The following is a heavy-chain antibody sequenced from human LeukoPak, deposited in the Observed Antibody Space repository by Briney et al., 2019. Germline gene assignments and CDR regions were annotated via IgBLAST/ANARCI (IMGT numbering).Heavy chain of an antibody. J-gene: IGHJ6*03. CDR2: ISGDGNSR. Sequence: GGSLRLSCAASGFAFDDYAIQWVRQAPGKGLEWVSPISGDGNSRYYADSVKGRFTNSRDNSKNSLSLEMNSLRTEDTALYYCARIPVSVYYYYMDVWGKGTTVTVSS. CDR3: ARIPVSVYYYYMDV. V-gene: IGHV3-43*02. CDR1: GFAFDDYA.